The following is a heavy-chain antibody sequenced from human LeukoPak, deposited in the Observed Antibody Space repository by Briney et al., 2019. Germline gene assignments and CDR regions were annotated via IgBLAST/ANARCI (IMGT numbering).Heavy chain of an antibody. CDR3: AKLPIWQLVRGECFDY. V-gene: IGHV3-23*01. J-gene: IGHJ4*02. CDR2: ISGNGGST. CDR1: GITFSNSA. D-gene: IGHD6-13*01. Sequence: GGSLRLSCVPSGITFSNSALNWVRQAPGKGLEWVSAISGNGGSTYYADSVKGRFTISRDNSKTTLFLQMNSLRAEDTAVYYCAKLPIWQLVRGECFDYWGQGTLVTVSS.